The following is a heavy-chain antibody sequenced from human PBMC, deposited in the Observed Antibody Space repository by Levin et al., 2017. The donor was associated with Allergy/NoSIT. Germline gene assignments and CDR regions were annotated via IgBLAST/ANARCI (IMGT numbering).Heavy chain of an antibody. CDR2: ISGYNGNT. J-gene: IGHJ5*02. V-gene: IGHV1-18*01. Sequence: PEASVKVSCKASGFTFSTYGFIWVRQAPGQGLQWMGWISGYNGNTEYAQKFQGRVSMTTDTSTSTAYMELRNLRSDDTAVYYCARVFYFESSGYYDPWGQGTLVTVSS. CDR3: ARVFYFESSGYYDP. D-gene: IGHD3-22*01. CDR1: GFTFSTYG.